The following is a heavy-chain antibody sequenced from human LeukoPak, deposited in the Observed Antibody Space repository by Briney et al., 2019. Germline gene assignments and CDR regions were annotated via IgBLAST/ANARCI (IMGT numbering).Heavy chain of an antibody. J-gene: IGHJ4*02. CDR3: ARGRHYDSSGYFDY. CDR1: GYTFTGYY. Sequence: ASAKVSCKASGYTFTGYYMHWVRQAPGQGLEWMGWINPNSGGTNYAQKFQGRVTMTRDTSISTAYMELSRLRSDDTAVYYCARGRHYDSSGYFDYWGQGTLVTVSS. D-gene: IGHD3-22*01. V-gene: IGHV1-2*02. CDR2: INPNSGGT.